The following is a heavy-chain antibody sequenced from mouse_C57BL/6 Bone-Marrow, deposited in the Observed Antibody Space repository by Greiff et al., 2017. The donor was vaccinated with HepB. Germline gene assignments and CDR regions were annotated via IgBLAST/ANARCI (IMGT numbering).Heavy chain of an antibody. Sequence: QVQLQQSGAELVRPGTSVKMSCKASGYTFTNYWIGWAKQRPGHGLEWFGDIYPGGGYTNYNEKFKGKATLTADKSSSTAYMQFSSLTSEDSAIYYCARNDGYYSFAYWGQGTLVTVSA. D-gene: IGHD2-3*01. CDR1: GYTFTNYW. CDR3: ARNDGYYSFAY. J-gene: IGHJ3*01. CDR2: IYPGGGYT. V-gene: IGHV1-63*01.